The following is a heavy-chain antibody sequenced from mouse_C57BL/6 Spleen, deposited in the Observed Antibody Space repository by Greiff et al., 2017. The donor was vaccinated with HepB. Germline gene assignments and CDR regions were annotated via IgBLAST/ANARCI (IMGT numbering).Heavy chain of an antibody. D-gene: IGHD2-1*01. J-gene: IGHJ2*01. CDR1: GFTFSDYG. CDR2: ISSGSSNI. Sequence: EVQGVESGGGLVKPGGSLKLSCAASGFTFSDYGMHWVRQAPEKGLEWVAYISSGSSNIYYADTVKGRFTISRDNAKNTLFLQMTSLRSEDTAMYYCARPGYYGNSFFDYWGQGTTLTVSS. V-gene: IGHV5-17*01. CDR3: ARPGYYGNSFFDY.